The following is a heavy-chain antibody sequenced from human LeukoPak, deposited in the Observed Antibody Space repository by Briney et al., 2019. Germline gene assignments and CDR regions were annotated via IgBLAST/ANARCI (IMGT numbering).Heavy chain of an antibody. CDR1: GFTFSSYA. V-gene: IGHV3-23*01. J-gene: IGHJ6*02. CDR2: ISGSGGST. CDR3: AKVRSAADNYGDYGYYYYGMDV. Sequence: PGGSLRLSCAASGFTFSSYAMSWVRQAPGKGLEWVSAISGSGGSTYYADSVKGRFTISRDNSKNTLYLQMNSLRAEDTAVYYCAKVRSAADNYGDYGYYYYGMDVWGQGTTVTVSS. D-gene: IGHD4-17*01.